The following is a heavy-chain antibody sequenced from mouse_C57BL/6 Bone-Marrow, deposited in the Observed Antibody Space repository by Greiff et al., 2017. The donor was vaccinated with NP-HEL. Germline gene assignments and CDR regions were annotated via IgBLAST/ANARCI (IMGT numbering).Heavy chain of an antibody. CDR2: ISNGGGST. V-gene: IGHV5-12*01. CDR3: ARRGGYDVRAFAY. D-gene: IGHD2-2*01. J-gene: IGHJ3*01. CDR1: GFTFSDYY. Sequence: EVHLVESGGGLVQPGGSLKLSCAASGFTFSDYYMYWVRQTPEKRLEWVAYISNGGGSTYYPDTVKGRFTISRDNAKNTLYLQMSRLKSEDTAMYYCARRGGYDVRAFAYWGQGTLVTVSA.